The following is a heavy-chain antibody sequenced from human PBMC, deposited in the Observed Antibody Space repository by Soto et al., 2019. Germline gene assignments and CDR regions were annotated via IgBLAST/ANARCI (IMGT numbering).Heavy chain of an antibody. Sequence: ETLSLTCTVSGDSITSSGSYWGWIRQAPGKGLEWVSDLSGSGVTTNYADSVKGRFTISRDTSKNTLYLQINNLRAEDTAVYYCAKATTGWTYYFDYWGQGTPVTVSS. V-gene: IGHV3-23*01. J-gene: IGHJ4*02. CDR2: LSGSGVTT. D-gene: IGHD6-19*01. CDR3: AKATTGWTYYFDY. CDR1: GDSITSSGSY.